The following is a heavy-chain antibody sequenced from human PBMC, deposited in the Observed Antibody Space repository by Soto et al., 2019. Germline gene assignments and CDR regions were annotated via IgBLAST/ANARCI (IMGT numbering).Heavy chain of an antibody. Sequence: SETLSLTCTVSGCSVSSGSYYWSWIRQPPGKGLEWIGYIYYSGSTNYNPSLKSRVTISVDTSKNQFSLKLSSVTAADTAVYYCARDRTTGTTNWFDPWGQGTLVTVPQ. CDR3: ARDRTTGTTNWFDP. CDR2: IYYSGST. CDR1: GCSVSSGSYY. V-gene: IGHV4-61*01. J-gene: IGHJ5*02. D-gene: IGHD1-1*01.